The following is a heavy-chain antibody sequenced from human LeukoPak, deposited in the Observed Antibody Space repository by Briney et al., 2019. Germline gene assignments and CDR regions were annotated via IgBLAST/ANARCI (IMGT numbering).Heavy chain of an antibody. J-gene: IGHJ5*02. CDR1: GYTFISYA. CDR3: ARCLGTLYSSSWYSWFDP. V-gene: IGHV1-18*01. CDR2: ISAYNGNT. Sequence: ASVKVSCKASGYTFISYAFSWVRQAPGQGLEWMGWISAYNGNTNYAQKLQGRVTMTTDTSTSTAYMELRSLRSDDTAVYYCARCLGTLYSSSWYSWFDPWGQGTLVTVSS. D-gene: IGHD6-13*01.